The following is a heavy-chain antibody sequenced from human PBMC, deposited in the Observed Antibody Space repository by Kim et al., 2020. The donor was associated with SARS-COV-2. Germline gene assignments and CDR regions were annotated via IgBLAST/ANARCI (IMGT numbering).Heavy chain of an antibody. CDR1: GFTFSSYA. CDR2: ISDSGDST. CDR3: AKRIAVAGGGVDY. V-gene: IGHV3-23*01. J-gene: IGHJ4*02. Sequence: GGSLRLSCAASGFTFSSYAMSWVRQAPGKGLEWVSSISDSGDSTYYADSVKGRFTISRDNSRNTLYLQMNSLRAEDTAVYYCAKRIAVAGGGVDYWGQGTLVTVSS. D-gene: IGHD6-19*01.